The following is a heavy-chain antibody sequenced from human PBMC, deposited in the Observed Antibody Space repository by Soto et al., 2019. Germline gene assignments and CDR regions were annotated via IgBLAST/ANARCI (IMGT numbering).Heavy chain of an antibody. Sequence: QVQLVESGGGVVQPGRSLRLSCAASGFTFSSYGMHWVRQAPGKGLEWVAVIWYDGSNKYYADSVKGRFTISRDNSKNTLYLQMNSLRAEDTAVYYCARDYGSGSFPGDYWGQGTLVTVSS. CDR1: GFTFSSYG. D-gene: IGHD3-10*01. CDR2: IWYDGSNK. V-gene: IGHV3-33*01. J-gene: IGHJ4*02. CDR3: ARDYGSGSFPGDY.